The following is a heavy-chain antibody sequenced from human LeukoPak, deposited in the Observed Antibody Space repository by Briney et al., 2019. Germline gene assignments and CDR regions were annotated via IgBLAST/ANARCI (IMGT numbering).Heavy chain of an antibody. Sequence: GGSLRLSCAASGFTFSSYGMHWVRQAPGKGLEWVAFIRYDGSNKYYADSVKGRFTISRDNSKNTLYLQMNSLRAEDTAVYYCAKDSPTVTRGYFDYWGQGTLVTVSS. CDR3: AKDSPTVTRGYFDY. CDR2: IRYDGSNK. J-gene: IGHJ4*02. V-gene: IGHV3-30*02. CDR1: GFTFSSYG. D-gene: IGHD4-11*01.